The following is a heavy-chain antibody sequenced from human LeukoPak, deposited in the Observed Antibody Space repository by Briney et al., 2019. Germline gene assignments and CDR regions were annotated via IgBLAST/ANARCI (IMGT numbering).Heavy chain of an antibody. J-gene: IGHJ4*02. CDR1: GYTITSGYY. CDR3: ARILGPQSSTYYDFWSGYYFDY. D-gene: IGHD3-3*01. CDR2: IYHSGST. V-gene: IGHV4-38-2*01. Sequence: SETLSLTCAVSGYTITSGYYWGWIRQPPGKGVEWIGSIYHSGSTYYKQSLKSRVTISVDTSTNKFSLKLSSVTAADTAVYYCARILGPQSSTYYDFWSGYYFDYWGQGTLVTVSS.